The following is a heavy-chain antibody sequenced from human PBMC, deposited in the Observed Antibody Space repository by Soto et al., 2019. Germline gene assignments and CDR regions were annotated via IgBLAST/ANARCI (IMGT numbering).Heavy chain of an antibody. D-gene: IGHD4-17*01. J-gene: IGHJ4*02. CDR3: ARETGYGAPSFHYFDS. CDR2: ISHSGKTT. Sequence: QVQLVESGGGLVKPGGSLRLSCAASGITLSKYYMRWIRQAPGKGLEWVSHISHSGKTTSYADSVKGRFTISRDNAEPSLDLQLESLRADDTAVYYCARETGYGAPSFHYFDSWGQGTLVTVSS. V-gene: IGHV3-11*01. CDR1: GITLSKYY.